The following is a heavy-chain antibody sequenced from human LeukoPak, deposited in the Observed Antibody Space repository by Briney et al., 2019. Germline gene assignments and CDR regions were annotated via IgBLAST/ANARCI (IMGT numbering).Heavy chain of an antibody. V-gene: IGHV2-5*02. CDR1: GFSLSTSGVG. D-gene: IGHD1-1*01. CDR3: AHRPTTTATTRWFDP. CDR2: IYWDDDK. J-gene: IGHJ5*02. Sequence: SGPALVKPTQTLTLTRTFSGFSLSTSGVGVGWIRQPPGKALEWLALIYWDDDKRYSPSLKNRLTITRDTSKNQVVLTMTNMDPVDTATYYCAHRPTTTATTRWFDPWGQGTLVTVSS.